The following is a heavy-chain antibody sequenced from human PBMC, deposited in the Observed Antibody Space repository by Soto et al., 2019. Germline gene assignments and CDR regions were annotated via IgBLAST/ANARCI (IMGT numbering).Heavy chain of an antibody. Sequence: QVQLQESGPGLVKPSQTLPLTCTVSGGSISSGGYYWSWIRQHPGKGLEWIGYIYYSGSTYYNPSLKSRVTISVDTSKNQFSLKLSSVTAADTAVYYCAREGCSGGSCYGDIWGQGTMVTVSS. CDR1: GGSISSGGYY. CDR2: IYYSGST. CDR3: AREGCSGGSCYGDI. D-gene: IGHD2-15*01. J-gene: IGHJ3*02. V-gene: IGHV4-31*03.